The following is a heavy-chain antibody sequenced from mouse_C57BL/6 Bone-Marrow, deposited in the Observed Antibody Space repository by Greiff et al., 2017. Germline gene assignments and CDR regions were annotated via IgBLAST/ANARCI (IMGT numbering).Heavy chain of an antibody. CDR3: ERVYYYDSSYQYFDV. V-gene: IGHV1-72*01. J-gene: IGHJ1*03. Sequence: VQLQQPGAELVKPGASVKLSCKASGYTFTSYWMHWVKQRPGRGLEWIGRIDPNSGGTKYNEKFKSKATLTVDTPSSTAYMQLSSLTSEDSAVYNCERVYYYDSSYQYFDVWGTGTTVTVSS. CDR1: GYTFTSYW. CDR2: IDPNSGGT. D-gene: IGHD1-1*01.